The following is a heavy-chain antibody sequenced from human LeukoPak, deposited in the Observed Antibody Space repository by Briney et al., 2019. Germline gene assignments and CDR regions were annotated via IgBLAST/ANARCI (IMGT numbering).Heavy chain of an antibody. D-gene: IGHD3-10*01. V-gene: IGHV3-30*04. Sequence: PGGPLRLSCAASGFTFSSYTMHWVRQAPGKGLEWVAVISYDGSNKYYADSVKGRFTISRDNSNNTLYLQMNSLRAEDTAVYYCAREAYMVRGGIRYYYMDVWGKGTTVTVSS. CDR3: AREAYMVRGGIRYYYMDV. CDR2: ISYDGSNK. J-gene: IGHJ6*03. CDR1: GFTFSSYT.